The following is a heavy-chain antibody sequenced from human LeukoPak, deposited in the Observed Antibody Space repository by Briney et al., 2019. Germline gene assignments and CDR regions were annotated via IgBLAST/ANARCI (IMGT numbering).Heavy chain of an antibody. V-gene: IGHV4-61*02. CDR3: ARDLAGEWFHPTQHDAFDI. D-gene: IGHD3-10*01. CDR2: IYTSGST. Sequence: PSQTLSLTCTVSGGSISSGSYYWSWIRQPAGKGLEWIGRIYTSGSTNYNPSLKSRVTISVDTSKNQFSLKLSSVTAADTAVYYCARDLAGEWFHPTQHDAFDIWGQGTMVTVSS. J-gene: IGHJ3*02. CDR1: GGSISSGSYY.